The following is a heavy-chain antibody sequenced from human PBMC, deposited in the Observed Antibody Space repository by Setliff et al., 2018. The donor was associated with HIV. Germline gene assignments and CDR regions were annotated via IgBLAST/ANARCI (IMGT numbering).Heavy chain of an antibody. J-gene: IGHJ6*02. Sequence: PSETLSLTCTVSGGSISSGNYYWSWIRQPAGKGLEWIGRIYTSGSTNYNPSFNSRVTMSVDTSKNQFSLRLTSVTAADTAMYHCAREDYYYYGMDVWGQGTTVTVSS. CDR3: AREDYYYYGMDV. V-gene: IGHV4-61*02. CDR2: IYTSGST. CDR1: GGSISSGNYY.